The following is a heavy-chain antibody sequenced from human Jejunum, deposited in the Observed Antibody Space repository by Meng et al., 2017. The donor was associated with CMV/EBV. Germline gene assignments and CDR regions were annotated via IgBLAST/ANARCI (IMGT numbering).Heavy chain of an antibody. D-gene: IGHD3-22*01. Sequence: GYTLNNYGISWVRQAPGQGLEWMGWISAFNGNTNYPQKFQGRVTMTTDTSTRTAYLELRSLRSDDTAMYYCAATNYYDTSGYYYWGYWGQGTLVTVSS. CDR1: GYTLNNYG. CDR2: ISAFNGNT. V-gene: IGHV1-18*01. CDR3: AATNYYDTSGYYYWGY. J-gene: IGHJ4*02.